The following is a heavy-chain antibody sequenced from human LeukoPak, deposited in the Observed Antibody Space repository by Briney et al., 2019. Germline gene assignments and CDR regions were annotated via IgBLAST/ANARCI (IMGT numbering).Heavy chain of an antibody. D-gene: IGHD2-2*01. CDR1: GYSISSGYY. CDR2: IYHSGST. V-gene: IGHV4-38-2*02. J-gene: IGHJ4*02. Sequence: PSETLSHTCAVSGYSISSGYYWGWIRQPPGKGLEWIGSIYHSGSTYYNPSLKSRVTISVDTSKNQFSLKLSSVTAADTAVYYCARDRVVPAAMILDAIDDWGQGTLVTVSS. CDR3: ARDRVVPAAMILDAIDD.